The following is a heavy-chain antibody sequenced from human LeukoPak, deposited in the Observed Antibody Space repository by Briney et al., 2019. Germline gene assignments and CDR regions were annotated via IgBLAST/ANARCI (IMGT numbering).Heavy chain of an antibody. CDR1: GLTFSTYN. CDR2: ISSSSSTI. CDR3: ARTYCSSASCLFEC. D-gene: IGHD2-2*01. Sequence: GGSLRLSCAASGLTFSTYNVNWVRHAPGKGLEWVSYISSSSSTIYYADSVKGRFTLSRHHPKLSLYLQMNPLRHRHTSVFYCARTYCSSASCLFECWGQVVLVTVS. J-gene: IGHJ4*02. V-gene: IGHV3-48*02.